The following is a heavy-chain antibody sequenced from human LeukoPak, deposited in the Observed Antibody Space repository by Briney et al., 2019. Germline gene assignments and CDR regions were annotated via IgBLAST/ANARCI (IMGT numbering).Heavy chain of an antibody. J-gene: IGHJ3*02. V-gene: IGHV1-18*04. D-gene: IGHD4-17*01. CDR3: AIYGDYDAFDI. CDR2: ISAYNGNT. CDR1: GYTFNGYY. Sequence: EASVKVSCKASGYTFNGYYMHWVRQAPGQGLEWMGWISAYNGNTNYAQKLQGRVTMTTDTSTSTAYMELSRLRSDDTAVYYCAIYGDYDAFDIWGQGTMVTVSS.